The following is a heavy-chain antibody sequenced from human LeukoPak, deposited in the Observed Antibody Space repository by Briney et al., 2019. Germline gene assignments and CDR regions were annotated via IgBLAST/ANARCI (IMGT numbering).Heavy chain of an antibody. CDR2: IYYSGST. CDR3: ARDRGDYGNFDY. Sequence: KSSETLSLTCTVSGGSISSGGYYWSWIRQHPGKGLEWIGYIYYSGSTYYNPSLKSRVTISVDTSKNQFSLKLSSVTAADTAVYYCARDRGDYGNFDYWGQGTLVTVSS. CDR1: GGSISSGGYY. V-gene: IGHV4-31*03. J-gene: IGHJ4*02. D-gene: IGHD4-17*01.